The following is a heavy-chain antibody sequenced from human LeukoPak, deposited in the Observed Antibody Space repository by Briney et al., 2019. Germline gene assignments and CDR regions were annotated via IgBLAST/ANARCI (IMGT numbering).Heavy chain of an antibody. CDR1: GFTFSSYS. CDR3: ARRYCSTTNCYAFDT. D-gene: IGHD2-2*01. Sequence: GGSLRLSCAASGFTFSSYSMNWARQAPGKGLEWVSSISSSGTYTYYADSLKGRFTISRDNAKNSLYLQMSGLRAEDTAVYYCARRYCSTTNCYAFDTWGQGTLVTVSP. CDR2: ISSSGTYT. J-gene: IGHJ4*02. V-gene: IGHV3-21*01.